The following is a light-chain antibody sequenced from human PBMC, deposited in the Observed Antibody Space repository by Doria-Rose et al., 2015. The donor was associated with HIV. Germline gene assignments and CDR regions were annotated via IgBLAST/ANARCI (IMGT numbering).Light chain of an antibody. J-gene: IGLJ2*01. CDR3: SSYASSSTLV. CDR1: YNY. Sequence: YNYVSWYQQHPGKAPKVMIYDVSKRPSGVSNRFSGSKSANTASLTISGLQAEDEADYYCSSYASSSTLVFGGGTQLTVL. V-gene: IGLV2-14*04. CDR2: DVS.